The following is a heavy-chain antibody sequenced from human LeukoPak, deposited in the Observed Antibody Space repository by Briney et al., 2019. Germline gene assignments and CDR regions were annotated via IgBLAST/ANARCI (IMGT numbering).Heavy chain of an antibody. J-gene: IGHJ4*02. CDR3: ARGAAGTGAADY. Sequence: PSETLSLTCTVSGYSISSGYYWGWIRQPPGEGLEWIGSICHSGSTYSNPSLKSRVTISVDTSKNQFSLRLSSVTAADTAVYFCARGAAGTGAADYWGQGTLVTVSS. CDR2: ICHSGST. D-gene: IGHD6-13*01. V-gene: IGHV4-38-2*02. CDR1: GYSISSGYY.